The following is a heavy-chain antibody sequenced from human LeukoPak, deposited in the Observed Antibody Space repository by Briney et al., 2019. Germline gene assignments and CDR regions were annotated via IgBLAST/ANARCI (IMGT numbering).Heavy chain of an antibody. CDR3: AKENQMSR. V-gene: IGHV3-48*02. Sequence: GGSLRLSCAASGFTFSNYNMNWVHQAPGKGLEWISSISESSSTIHYADSVKGRFTVSRDNAKNSLYLQMNSLRDEDTALYYCAKENQMSRWGQGTLVTVSS. J-gene: IGHJ4*02. D-gene: IGHD1-14*01. CDR1: GFTFSNYN. CDR2: ISESSSTI.